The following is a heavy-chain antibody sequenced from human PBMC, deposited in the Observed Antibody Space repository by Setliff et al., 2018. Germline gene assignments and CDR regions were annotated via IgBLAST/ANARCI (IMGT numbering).Heavy chain of an antibody. CDR2: INRSGNT. V-gene: IGHV4-34*01. Sequence: SETLSLTCAVYSGSFSGYYWSWIRQPPGKGLEWIGEINRSGNTNYNPSLKSRVTISVDTSKNQISLKLSSVTAADTAVYYCARGHPPSDSSGYYYAYWGQGTLVTVSS. J-gene: IGHJ4*02. CDR3: ARGHPPSDSSGYYYAY. D-gene: IGHD3-22*01. CDR1: SGSFSGYY.